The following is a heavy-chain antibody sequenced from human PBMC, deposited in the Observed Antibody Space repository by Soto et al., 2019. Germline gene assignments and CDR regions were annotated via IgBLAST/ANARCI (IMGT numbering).Heavy chain of an antibody. CDR3: ARGDYDSSGYYTYTFDI. V-gene: IGHV4-31*03. Sequence: SETLSLTCTVSGGSISSGGYYWSWIRQHPGKGLEWIGYIYYSGSTYYNPSLKSRVTISVDTSKNQFSLKLSSVTAADTAVYYCARGDYDSSGYYTYTFDIWGQGTMVTVSS. CDR2: IYYSGST. J-gene: IGHJ3*02. D-gene: IGHD3-22*01. CDR1: GGSISSGGYY.